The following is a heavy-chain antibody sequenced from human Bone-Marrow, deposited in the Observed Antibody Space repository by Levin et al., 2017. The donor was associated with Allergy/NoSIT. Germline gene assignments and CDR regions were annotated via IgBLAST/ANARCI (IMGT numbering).Heavy chain of an antibody. V-gene: IGHV3-30*01. J-gene: IGHJ4*02. CDR2: ISYDGSKK. D-gene: IGHD5-18*01. Sequence: GESLKISCAASGFSFSTYAIHWVRQAPGKGLEWVAVISYDGSKKWYGDSVKGRFTISRDDSKNTLFLQMDNLRHEDTAIYYCARDAGQYNYVPGKYWGQGALVSVSS. CDR1: GFSFSTYA. CDR3: ARDAGQYNYVPGKY.